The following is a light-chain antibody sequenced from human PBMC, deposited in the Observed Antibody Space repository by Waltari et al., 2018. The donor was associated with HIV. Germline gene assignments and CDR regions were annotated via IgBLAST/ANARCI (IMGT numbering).Light chain of an antibody. CDR1: QSLLYGSNNKNY. CDR2: WAS. J-gene: IGKJ2*01. V-gene: IGKV4-1*01. CDR3: QQYYLVPYT. Sequence: DVVITQSPDSLPVSVGERATLNCKSSQSLLYGSNNKNYLAWYQQRPGHRPKLLIYWASTRQSGVPDRFSGSGSGTDFSLTISSLQAEDVAVYYCQQYYLVPYTFGQGTKLEIK.